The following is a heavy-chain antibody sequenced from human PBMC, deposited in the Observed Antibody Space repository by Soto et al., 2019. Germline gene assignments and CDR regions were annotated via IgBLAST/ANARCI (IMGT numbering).Heavy chain of an antibody. J-gene: IGHJ5*02. V-gene: IGHV4-31*03. CDR1: GGSISSGGYY. CDR2: IYYSGST. CDR3: ARALYYYGSGRMNRWFDP. D-gene: IGHD3-10*01. Sequence: SETLSLTCTVSGGSISSGGYYWSWIRQHPGKGLEWIGYIYYSGSTYYNPSLKSRVTISVDTSKNQFSLKLSSVTAADTAVYYCARALYYYGSGRMNRWFDPWGQGTLVTVSS.